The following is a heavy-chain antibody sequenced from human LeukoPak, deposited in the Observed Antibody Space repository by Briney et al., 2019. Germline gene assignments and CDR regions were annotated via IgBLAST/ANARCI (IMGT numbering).Heavy chain of an antibody. Sequence: SETLSLTCTVSGGSISNSLYYWDWIRQPPGKGLEWIGSITYSGRSYYNPSLKSRVTISVDTSKNQFSLKLSSVTAADTAVYYCAREQYDSSGYYPYYFDYWGQGTLVTVSS. V-gene: IGHV4-39*07. D-gene: IGHD3-22*01. CDR2: ITYSGRS. CDR1: GGSISNSLYY. J-gene: IGHJ4*02. CDR3: AREQYDSSGYYPYYFDY.